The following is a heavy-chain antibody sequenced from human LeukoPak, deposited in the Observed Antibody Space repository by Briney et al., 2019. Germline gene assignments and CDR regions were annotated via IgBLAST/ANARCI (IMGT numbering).Heavy chain of an antibody. CDR1: GFTFSSYS. Sequence: PGGSLRLSCAASGFTFSSYSMNWVRQAPGKGLEWVSSISSSSSYIYYADSVKGRFTISRDNAKNSLYLQMNSLRAEDTAVYYCARDYAPYDILTGYLTVEYFDYWGQGTLVTVSS. J-gene: IGHJ4*02. CDR3: ARDYAPYDILTGYLTVEYFDY. D-gene: IGHD3-9*01. CDR2: ISSSSSYI. V-gene: IGHV3-21*01.